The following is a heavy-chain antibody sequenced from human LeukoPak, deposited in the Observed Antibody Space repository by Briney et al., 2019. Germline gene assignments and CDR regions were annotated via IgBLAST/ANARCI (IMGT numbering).Heavy chain of an antibody. V-gene: IGHV3-30*18. D-gene: IGHD3-10*01. CDR3: AKDTYGRPYYYYYMDV. Sequence: GGSLRLSCAASGFTFSSYGMHWVRQAPGKGLEWVAVISYDGSNKYYADSVKGRFTIFRDNSKNTLYLQMNSLRAEDTAVYYCAKDTYGRPYYYYYMDVWGKGTTVTVSS. J-gene: IGHJ6*03. CDR2: ISYDGSNK. CDR1: GFTFSSYG.